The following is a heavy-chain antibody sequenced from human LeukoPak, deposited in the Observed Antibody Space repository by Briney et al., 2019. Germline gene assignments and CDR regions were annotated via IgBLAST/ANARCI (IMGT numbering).Heavy chain of an antibody. CDR1: GFTFTNYA. Sequence: GGSLRLSCAASGFTFTNYAMSWVRQAPGKGLEWVSTISGGGDRTYYADAVKGRFTISGDNSKNTLDLQINSLRAEGTAVYYCAKGYCSGGPCYLDHWGQGTLVTVSS. CDR2: ISGGGDRT. V-gene: IGHV3-23*01. D-gene: IGHD2-15*01. J-gene: IGHJ4*02. CDR3: AKGYCSGGPCYLDH.